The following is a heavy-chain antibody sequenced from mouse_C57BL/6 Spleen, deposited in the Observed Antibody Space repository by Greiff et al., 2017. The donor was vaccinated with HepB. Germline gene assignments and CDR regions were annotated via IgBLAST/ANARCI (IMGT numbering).Heavy chain of an antibody. Sequence: QVQLKQSGAELVRPGASVKLSCKASGFTFTDYYINWVKQRPGQGLEWIARIYPGSGNTYYNEKFKGKATLTAEKSSSTAYMQLSSLTSEDSAVYFCARDYDYDATGFAYWGQGTLVTVSA. CDR3: ARDYDYDATGFAY. D-gene: IGHD2-4*01. J-gene: IGHJ3*01. CDR1: GFTFTDYY. CDR2: IYPGSGNT. V-gene: IGHV1-76*01.